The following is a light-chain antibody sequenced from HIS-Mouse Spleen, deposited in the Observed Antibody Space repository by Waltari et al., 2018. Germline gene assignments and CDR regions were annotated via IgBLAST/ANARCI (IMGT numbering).Light chain of an antibody. CDR3: YSTDSSGNHRV. V-gene: IGLV3-10*01. CDR2: EEI. CDR1: ALPKKY. J-gene: IGLJ2*01. Sequence: SYELTQPPSVSVSPGQTARITCSGDALPKKYAYWYQQKSGQAPVLVIYEEIKRPSGIPERFSGSSSGTMATLTISGAQVEDEADYYCYSTDSSGNHRVFGGGTKLTVL.